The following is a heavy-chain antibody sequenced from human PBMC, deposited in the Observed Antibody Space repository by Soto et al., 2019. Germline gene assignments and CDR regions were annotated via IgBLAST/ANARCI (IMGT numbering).Heavy chain of an antibody. CDR3: ASPKIAFYNWFDP. D-gene: IGHD3-3*02. J-gene: IGHJ5*02. CDR2: IYYSGST. Sequence: SKTLSLTCTVSGGSISSYYWSWIRQPPGKGLEWIGSIYYSGSTYYNPSLKSRVTISVDTSKNQFSLKLSSVTAADTAVYYCASPKIAFYNWFDPWGQGTLVTVS. V-gene: IGHV4-59*05. CDR1: GGSISSYY.